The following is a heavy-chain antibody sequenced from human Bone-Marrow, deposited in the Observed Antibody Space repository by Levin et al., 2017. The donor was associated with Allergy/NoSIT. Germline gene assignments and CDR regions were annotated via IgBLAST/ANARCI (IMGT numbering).Heavy chain of an antibody. V-gene: IGHV1-2*02. CDR1: GYTFTDFF. D-gene: IGHD2-2*01. CDR3: ARDHGDCSGTSCVSNFFDY. J-gene: IGHJ4*02. CDR2: INPNSGGA. Sequence: EASVKVSCKTSGYTFTDFFIHWVRQAPGQGLEWMGWINPNSGGAHFSQRFQGRVSMTRDPSINTTYMEVSRLISDDTAVYYCARDHGDCSGTSCVSNFFDYWGQGTLVLVSS.